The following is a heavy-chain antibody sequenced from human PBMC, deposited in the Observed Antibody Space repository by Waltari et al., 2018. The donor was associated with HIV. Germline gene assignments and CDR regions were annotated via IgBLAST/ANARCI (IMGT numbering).Heavy chain of an antibody. J-gene: IGHJ4*02. CDR3: AREGHYYGSGRFGGDY. CDR2: IWYDGSNK. V-gene: IGHV3-33*01. CDR1: AFTFSTYG. D-gene: IGHD3-10*01. Sequence: QVQLVESGGGVVPPGRSLRLSCAASAFTFSTYGRHRVRQAPGRGVEWVAGIWYDGSNKYYADSVKGRLTISRDNSKNTVYLQINRLRAEDTAVYYCAREGHYYGSGRFGGDYWGQGTLVTVSS.